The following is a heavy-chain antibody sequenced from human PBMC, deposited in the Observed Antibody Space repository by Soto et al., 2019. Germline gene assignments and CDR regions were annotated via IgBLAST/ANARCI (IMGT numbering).Heavy chain of an antibody. CDR1: GYTFTGYY. D-gene: IGHD6-13*01. CDR2: INPNSGGT. J-gene: IGHJ4*02. CDR3: ARGSSSWYGY. V-gene: IGHV1-2*02. Sequence: GASXXXSCKASGYTFTGYYMHWVRQAPGQGLEWMGWINPNSGGTNYAQKFQGRVTMTRDTSISTAYMELSRLRSDDTAVYYCARGSSSWYGYWGQGTLVTVSS.